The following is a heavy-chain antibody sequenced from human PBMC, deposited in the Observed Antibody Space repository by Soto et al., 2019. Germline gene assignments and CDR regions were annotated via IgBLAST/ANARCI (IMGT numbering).Heavy chain of an antibody. CDR2: ISSCSSYI. V-gene: IGHV3-21*01. CDR3: ATEVVAATPLDY. D-gene: IGHD2-15*01. J-gene: IGHJ4*02. CDR1: GFTFSNYS. Sequence: GGSLRLSCAASGFTFSNYSMNWVRQAPGEGLEWVSSISSCSSYIYYADSVKGRFTISRDNAKNSLHLLMNSLRVEDTAVYYCATEVVAATPLDYWGPGTLVTVS.